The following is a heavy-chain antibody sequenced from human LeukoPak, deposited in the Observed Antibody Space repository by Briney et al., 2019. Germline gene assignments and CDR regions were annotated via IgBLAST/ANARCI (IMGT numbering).Heavy chain of an antibody. D-gene: IGHD2-21*01. CDR3: ARPLSRLSWLDL. V-gene: IGHV4-39*01. J-gene: IGHJ5*02. CDR1: GGSISSSNYY. Sequence: SETLSLTCTVSGGSISSSNYYWGWVRQPPGKGLEWIVSIYYSGSAYYNPSLKSRVTISVDTSKNPFSLKLRSVTAADTAVYYCARPLSRLSWLDLWGQGTLVTVSS. CDR2: IYYSGSA.